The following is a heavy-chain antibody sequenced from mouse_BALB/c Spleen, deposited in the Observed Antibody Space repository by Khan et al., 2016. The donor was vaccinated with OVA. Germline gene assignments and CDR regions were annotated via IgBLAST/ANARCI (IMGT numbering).Heavy chain of an antibody. CDR3: ARLAYYYNSEGFAY. CDR2: ISSGGHYT. Sequence: EVELVESGGDLVKTGGSLKLSCAASGFTFSTYGMSWVRQTPDKRLEWVATISSGGHYTYYIDSVKGRFTISRANAKNILYLQITSLRSEDTAMYYCARLAYYYNSEGFAYWGQGTLVTVSA. V-gene: IGHV5-6*01. CDR1: GFTFSTYG. D-gene: IGHD1-1*02. J-gene: IGHJ3*01.